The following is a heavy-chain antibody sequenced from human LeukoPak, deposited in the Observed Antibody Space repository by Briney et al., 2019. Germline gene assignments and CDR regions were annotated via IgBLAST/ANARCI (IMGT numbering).Heavy chain of an antibody. D-gene: IGHD1-7*01. Sequence: PGGSLRLSCAASGFTFSSYWMHWVRQAAGKGPVWVSRINNDGSGTTYADSVKGRFTISRDDAKNTLYLQMSSLRAEDTAVYYCAKDERNWNYNLASQTYDWGQGTLVTVSS. J-gene: IGHJ4*02. CDR2: INNDGSGT. CDR3: AKDERNWNYNLASQTYD. CDR1: GFTFSSYW. V-gene: IGHV3-74*01.